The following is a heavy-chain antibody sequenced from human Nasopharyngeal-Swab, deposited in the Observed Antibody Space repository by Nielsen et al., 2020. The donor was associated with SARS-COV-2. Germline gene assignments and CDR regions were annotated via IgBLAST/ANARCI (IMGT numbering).Heavy chain of an antibody. CDR3: AKNTFMVDTYSYYMDV. CDR1: GYTFTSYY. CDR2: INPSGGST. J-gene: IGHJ6*03. D-gene: IGHD3-3*02. Sequence: ASVKVSCKASGYTFTSYYMHWVRQAPGQGLEWMGIINPSGGSTSYAQKFQGRVTMTRDTSTSTVYMELSSLRSEDTAVYYCAKNTFMVDTYSYYMDVWGKGATVTVSS. V-gene: IGHV1-46*01.